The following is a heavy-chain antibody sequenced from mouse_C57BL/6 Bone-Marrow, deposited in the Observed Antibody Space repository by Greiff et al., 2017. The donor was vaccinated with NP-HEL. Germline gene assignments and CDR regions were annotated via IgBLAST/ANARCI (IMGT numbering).Heavy chain of an antibody. V-gene: IGHV1-81*01. CDR1: GYTFTSYG. Sequence: VQLQQSGAELARPGASVKLSCKASGYTFTSYGISWVKQRTGQGLEWIGEIYPRSGNTYYNEKFKGKATLTADKSSSTAYMELRSLTSEDSAVYFCARGHGSSSWFAYWGQGTLVTVSA. J-gene: IGHJ3*01. CDR3: ARGHGSSSWFAY. D-gene: IGHD1-1*01. CDR2: IYPRSGNT.